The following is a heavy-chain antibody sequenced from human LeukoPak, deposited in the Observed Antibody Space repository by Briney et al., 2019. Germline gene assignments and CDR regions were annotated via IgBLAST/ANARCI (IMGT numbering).Heavy chain of an antibody. D-gene: IGHD2-8*01. CDR1: GFTFSSYG. CDR2: IWYDGSNK. CDR3: AKMGYCTNGVCYTPFDY. V-gene: IGHV3-33*06. J-gene: IGHJ4*02. Sequence: PGRSLRLSCAASGFTFSSYGMHWVRQAPGKGLEWVAVIWYDGSNKYYADSVKGRFTISRDNSKNTLYLQMNSLRAEDTAIYYCAKMGYCTNGVCYTPFDYWGQGTLVTVSS.